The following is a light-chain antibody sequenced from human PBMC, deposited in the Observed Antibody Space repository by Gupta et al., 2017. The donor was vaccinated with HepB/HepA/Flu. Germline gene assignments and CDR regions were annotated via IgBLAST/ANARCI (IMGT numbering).Light chain of an antibody. J-gene: IGKJ1*01. CDR2: GAS. V-gene: IGKV3-15*01. Sequence: EIVITHSLATLSVSPGERATLSCRASQSVSSNLAWYQQKPGQAPRLLIYGASTRATGIPARFSGSGSRTDFTLTISSLQSEDFAVYYCQQYNNWPPRTFGQGTKVEIK. CDR3: QQYNNWPPRT. CDR1: QSVSSN.